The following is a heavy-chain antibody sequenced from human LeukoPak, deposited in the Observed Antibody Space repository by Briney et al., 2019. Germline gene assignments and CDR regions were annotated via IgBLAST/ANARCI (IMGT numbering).Heavy chain of an antibody. CDR1: GGSISTYY. J-gene: IGHJ4*02. D-gene: IGHD6-13*01. CDR3: ARVQPMFISRPHFDS. CDR2: IYTSGSA. V-gene: IGHV4-4*07. Sequence: SETLSLTCTVSGGSISTYYWSWIRQPAGKGLEWIGRIYTSGSANYNPSLKSRVTVSADTSKNQFALTLTSVTAADTAVYYCARVQPMFISRPHFDSWGQGTLVTVSS.